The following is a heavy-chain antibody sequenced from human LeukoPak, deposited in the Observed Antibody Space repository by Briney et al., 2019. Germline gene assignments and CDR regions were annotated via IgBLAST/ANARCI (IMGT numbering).Heavy chain of an antibody. J-gene: IGHJ4*02. CDR3: ARVHCSGGSCLSFDY. Sequence: KPSETLSLTCTVSGGSISSSSYYWGWIRQPPGKGLEWIGSIYYSGSTYYNPSLKSRVTISVDTSKNQFSLKLSSVTAADTAVYYCARVHCSGGSCLSFDYWGQGTLVTVSS. D-gene: IGHD2-15*01. CDR2: IYYSGST. CDR1: GGSISSSSYY. V-gene: IGHV4-39*07.